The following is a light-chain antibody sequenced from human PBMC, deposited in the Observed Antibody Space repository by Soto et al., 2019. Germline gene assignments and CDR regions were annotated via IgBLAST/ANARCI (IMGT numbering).Light chain of an antibody. V-gene: IGKV3-11*01. Sequence: EIVLTQSPATLSLSPGERATLSWRASQSVSSSLAWYQQKPGQAPRLLISDTSNRATGIPARFSGSGSGTDSTLTISSLEPEDFAVYYCQQRSNWRITFGQGTRLEIK. CDR1: QSVSSS. J-gene: IGKJ5*01. CDR2: DTS. CDR3: QQRSNWRIT.